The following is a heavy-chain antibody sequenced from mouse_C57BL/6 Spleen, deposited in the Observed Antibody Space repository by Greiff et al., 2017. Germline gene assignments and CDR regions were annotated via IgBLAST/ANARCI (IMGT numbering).Heavy chain of an antibody. D-gene: IGHD2-3*01. CDR1: GYTFTSYW. V-gene: IGHV1-50*01. J-gene: IGHJ4*01. Sequence: QVQLQQPGAELVQPGASVKLSCKASGYTFTSYWMQWVKQRPGQGLEWIGEIDPSASYTNYNQKFKGNATLTVDTSSSTAYMQLSSLTSEDSAVYYCARCYDGYHYAMDYWGQGTSVTVSS. CDR2: IDPSASYT. CDR3: ARCYDGYHYAMDY.